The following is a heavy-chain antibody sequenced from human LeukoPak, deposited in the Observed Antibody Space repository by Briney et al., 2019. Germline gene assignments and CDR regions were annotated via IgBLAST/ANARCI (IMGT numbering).Heavy chain of an antibody. J-gene: IGHJ4*02. Sequence: GSSVKVSCKASGGTFSSYAISWVRQAPGQGLEWMGRIIPILGIANYAQKFQGRVTITADKSTSTAYMELSSLRSEDTAVYYCARDRNYYDSSGYYLYYFDYWGQGTLVTVSS. CDR3: ARDRNYYDSSGYYLYYFDY. CDR1: GGTFSSYA. D-gene: IGHD3-22*01. V-gene: IGHV1-69*04. CDR2: IIPILGIA.